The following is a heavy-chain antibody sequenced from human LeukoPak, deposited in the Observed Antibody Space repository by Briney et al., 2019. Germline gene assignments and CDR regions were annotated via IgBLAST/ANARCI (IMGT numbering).Heavy chain of an antibody. CDR2: IYYTGT. D-gene: IGHD7-27*01. V-gene: IGHV4-59*02. CDR1: GGSVTDYY. J-gene: IGHJ4*02. Sequence: PSETLSLTCSVSGGSVTDYYWSWIRQSPGKGLEWIGYIYYTGTSYNPSLKSRVTISADTSKNQFSLKLISVTAADTAVYYCASRKLGNDYWGQGTLVTVSS. CDR3: ASRKLGNDY.